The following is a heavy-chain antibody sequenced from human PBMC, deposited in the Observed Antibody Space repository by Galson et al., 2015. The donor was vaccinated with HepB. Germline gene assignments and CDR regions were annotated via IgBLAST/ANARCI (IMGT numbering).Heavy chain of an antibody. J-gene: IGHJ6*03. CDR2: IYSGGST. CDR1: GFTVSSNY. Sequence: SLRLSCAASGFTVSSNYMSWVRQAPGKGLEWVSVIYSGGSTYYADSVKGRFTISRHNSKNTLYLQMNSLRAEDTAVYYCARLRSSSSGGGDYYYYYYMDVWGKGTTVTVSS. CDR3: ARLRSSSSGGGDYYYYYYMDV. V-gene: IGHV3-53*04. D-gene: IGHD6-6*01.